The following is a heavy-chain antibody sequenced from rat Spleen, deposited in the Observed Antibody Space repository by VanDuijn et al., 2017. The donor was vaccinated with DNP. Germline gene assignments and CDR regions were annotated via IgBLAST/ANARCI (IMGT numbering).Heavy chain of an antibody. D-gene: IGHD1-2*01. CDR1: GFSLTSYH. V-gene: IGHV2-6*01. CDR2: ISSGGNT. Sequence: QVQLKESGPGLVQPSQTLSLTCTVSGFSLTSYHVNWVRQPPGKGLEWIAAISSGGNTYFNSALKSRLSVTRDTSRSQVFLGMNSLQTEDTATYYCARAYYSSQIPFTMFVMDAWGQGTSVTVSS. J-gene: IGHJ4*01. CDR3: ARAYYSSQIPFTMFVMDA.